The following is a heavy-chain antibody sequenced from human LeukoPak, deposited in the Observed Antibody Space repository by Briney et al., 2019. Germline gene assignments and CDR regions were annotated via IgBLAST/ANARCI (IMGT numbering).Heavy chain of an antibody. CDR2: ISGSGGST. D-gene: IGHD6-6*01. J-gene: IGHJ4*02. CDR3: ARVVYSSSSFDY. Sequence: GGSLRLSCAASGFTFSSYAMSWVRQAPGKGLEWVSAISGSGGSTYYADSEKGRFTISRDNSKNTLYLQMNSLRAEDTAVYYCARVVYSSSSFDYWGQGTLVTVSS. V-gene: IGHV3-23*01. CDR1: GFTFSSYA.